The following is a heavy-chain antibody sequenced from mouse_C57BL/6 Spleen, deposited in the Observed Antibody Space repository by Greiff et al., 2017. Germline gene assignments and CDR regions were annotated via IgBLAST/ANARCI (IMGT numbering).Heavy chain of an antibody. D-gene: IGHD2-4*01. CDR1: GFTFSDYY. CDR2: INYDGSST. J-gene: IGHJ2*01. CDR3: ARDVGLRYFDY. Sequence: EVQLVESEGGLVQPGSSMKLSCTASGFTFSDYYMAWVRQVPEKGLEWVANINYDGSSTYYLDSLKSRFIISRDNAKNILYLQMSSLKSEDTATYYCARDVGLRYFDYWGQGTTLTVSS. V-gene: IGHV5-16*01.